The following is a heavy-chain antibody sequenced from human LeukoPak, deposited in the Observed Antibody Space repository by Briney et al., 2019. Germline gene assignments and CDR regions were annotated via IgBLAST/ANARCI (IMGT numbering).Heavy chain of an antibody. V-gene: IGHV4-39*01. CDR2: ITDSGST. D-gene: IGHD3-22*01. CDR1: GDSITSGSYY. J-gene: IGHJ4*02. CDR3: RGYDSRVNGVFDY. Sequence: SETLSLTCTVSGDSITSGSYYWASVRPPPGKGLVWLMCITDSGSTNYNPPRRGRATMSEDPSKNYFSLRLMSVTPANRCIYFCRGYDSRVNGVFDYGGEGTLVTVSS.